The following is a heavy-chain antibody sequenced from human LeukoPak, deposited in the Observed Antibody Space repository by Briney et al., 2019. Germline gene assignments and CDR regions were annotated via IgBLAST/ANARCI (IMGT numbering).Heavy chain of an antibody. CDR1: GGSISSYY. V-gene: IGHV4-59*08. CDR2: IYYSGST. J-gene: IGHJ5*02. Sequence: SETLSLTCTVSGGSISSYYWSWIRQPPGKGLEWIGYIYYSGSTNYNPSLKSRVTISVDTSKNQFSLKLSSVTSADTAVYYCASGHYYGSGSYFGWFDPWGQGTLVTVSS. D-gene: IGHD3-10*01. CDR3: ASGHYYGSGSYFGWFDP.